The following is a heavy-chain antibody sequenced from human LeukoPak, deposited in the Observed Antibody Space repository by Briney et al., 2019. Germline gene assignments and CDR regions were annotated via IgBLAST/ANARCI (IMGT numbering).Heavy chain of an antibody. CDR3: ARSDTYYVKPFDY. CDR2: IYYGGST. D-gene: IGHD3-10*02. CDR1: GGSTSIYS. J-gene: IGHJ4*02. V-gene: IGHV4-59*01. Sequence: SETLSLTCTVSGGSTSIYSWSWIRQPPGKGLEWIGYIYYGGSTNYNPSLKSRVTISVDTSKNQFSLKLSSVTAADTAVYYCARSDTYYVKPFDYWGQGTLVTVSS.